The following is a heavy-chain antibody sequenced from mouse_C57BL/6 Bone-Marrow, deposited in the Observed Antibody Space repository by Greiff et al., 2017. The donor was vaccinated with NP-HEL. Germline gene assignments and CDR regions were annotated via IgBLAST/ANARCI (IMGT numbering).Heavy chain of an antibody. D-gene: IGHD2-5*01. CDR1: GFTFSSYA. Sequence: EVQVVESGGGLVKPGGSLKLSCAASGFTFSSYAMSWVRQTPEKRLEWVATISDGGSYTYYPDNVKGRFTISRDNAKNNLYLQMSHLKSEDTAMYYCARGYYSNYRYAMDYWGQGTSVTVSS. V-gene: IGHV5-4*01. J-gene: IGHJ4*01. CDR2: ISDGGSYT. CDR3: ARGYYSNYRYAMDY.